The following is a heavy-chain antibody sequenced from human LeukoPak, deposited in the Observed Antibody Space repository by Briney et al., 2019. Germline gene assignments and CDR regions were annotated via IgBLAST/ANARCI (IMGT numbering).Heavy chain of an antibody. V-gene: IGHV3-21*01. CDR1: GFTFSSYS. CDR3: ARVHAAVACNN. Sequence: GGSLRLSCAASGFTFSSYSMNWVRQAPGKGLEWVSSISSSSSYIYYADSVKGRFTISRDNAKNSLYLQMNSLRAEDTAVYYGARVHAAVACNNWGQGTLVTVSS. J-gene: IGHJ4*02. D-gene: IGHD6-19*01. CDR2: ISSSSSYI.